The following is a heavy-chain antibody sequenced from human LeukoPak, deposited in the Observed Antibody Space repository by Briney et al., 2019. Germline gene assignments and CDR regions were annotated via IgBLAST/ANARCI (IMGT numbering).Heavy chain of an antibody. CDR3: ARNSRYYYDSSGLPADY. V-gene: IGHV1-2*02. Sequence: ASVKVSCKASGYTFTGYYMHWVRQAPGQGLEWMGWINPNSGGTNYAQKFQGRVTMTRDTSISTAYMELSRLRSDDTAVYYCARNSRYYYDSSGLPADYWGQGTLVTVSS. J-gene: IGHJ4*02. CDR2: INPNSGGT. D-gene: IGHD3-22*01. CDR1: GYTFTGYY.